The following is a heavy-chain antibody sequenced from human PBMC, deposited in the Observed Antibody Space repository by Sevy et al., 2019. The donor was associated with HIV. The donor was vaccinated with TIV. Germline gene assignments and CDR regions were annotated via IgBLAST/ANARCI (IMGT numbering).Heavy chain of an antibody. CDR2: ISSDGSHK. V-gene: IGHV3-30*18. Sequence: GGSLRLSCAASGFTFSTYGMHWVRQAPGKGLEWVAVISSDGSHKWYGDSVKGRFTISTDNSKNTMNLQMSSLRAEDTAVYYCAKDSGHSGDWYPGYWGQGNLVTVSS. D-gene: IGHD6-19*01. CDR1: GFTFSTYG. J-gene: IGHJ4*02. CDR3: AKDSGHSGDWYPGY.